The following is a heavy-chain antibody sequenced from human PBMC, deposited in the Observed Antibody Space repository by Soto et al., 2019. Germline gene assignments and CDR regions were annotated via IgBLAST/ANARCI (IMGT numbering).Heavy chain of an antibody. CDR1: GGSFSGYY. Sequence: SETLSLTCAVYGGSFSGYYWSWIRQPPGKGLEWIGEINHSGSTNYKPSLKSRVTISVDTSKNQSSLKLSSVTAADTAVYYCARKPHFDYWGQGTLVTVSS. V-gene: IGHV4-34*01. CDR2: INHSGST. J-gene: IGHJ4*02. CDR3: ARKPHFDY.